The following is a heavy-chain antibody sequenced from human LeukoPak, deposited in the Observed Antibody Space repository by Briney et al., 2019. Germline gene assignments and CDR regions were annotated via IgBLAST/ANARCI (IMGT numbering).Heavy chain of an antibody. Sequence: SETLSLTCTVSGGSISSGDYYWSWIRQPPGKGLEWIGYIYYSGSTYYNPSLKSRVTILVDTSKNQFSLKLSSVTAADTAVYYCARDLMGTMVRRGFDPWGQGTLVTVSS. CDR1: GGSISSGDYY. V-gene: IGHV4-30-4*08. D-gene: IGHD3-10*01. J-gene: IGHJ5*02. CDR2: IYYSGST. CDR3: ARDLMGTMVRRGFDP.